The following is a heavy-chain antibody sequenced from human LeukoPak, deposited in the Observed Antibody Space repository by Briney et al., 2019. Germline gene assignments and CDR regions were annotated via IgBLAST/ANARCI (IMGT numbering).Heavy chain of an antibody. D-gene: IGHD5-24*01. CDR3: ARVVSPIGEDGYNPGFDY. CDR1: GGSISSYF. J-gene: IGHJ4*02. V-gene: IGHV4-59*01. CDR2: IYYSGST. Sequence: SETLSLTCTVSGGSISSYFWSWIRHPPGKGLEWIGYIYYSGSTNYNPSLKSRVTISVDTSKNQFSLKLSSVTAADTAVYYCARVVSPIGEDGYNPGFDYWGQGTLVTISS.